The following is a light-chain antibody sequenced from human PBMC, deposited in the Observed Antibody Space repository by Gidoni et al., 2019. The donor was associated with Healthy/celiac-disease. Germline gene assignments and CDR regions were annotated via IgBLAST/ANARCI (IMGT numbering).Light chain of an antibody. V-gene: IGKV1-39*01. CDR1: QSISSY. CDR3: QQSYSTPPIT. CDR2: AAS. J-gene: IGKJ5*01. Sequence: DIQMTQSQSSLSASVGDRVTITCRARQSISSYLNWYQQKPGKAPKLLIYAASSFQSGVPSRLSGSGSGTDFPLTISSLQPEDFATYYFQQSYSTPPITFGQGTRLEIK.